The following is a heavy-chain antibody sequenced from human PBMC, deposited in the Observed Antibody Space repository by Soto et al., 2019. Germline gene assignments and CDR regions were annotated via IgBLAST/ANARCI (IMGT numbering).Heavy chain of an antibody. D-gene: IGHD4-17*01. CDR2: ISAYNGNT. Sequence: ASVKVSCKASGYTFTSYGISWVRQAPGQGLEWMGWISAYNGNTNYAQKLQGRVTMTTDTSTSTAYMELRSLRSDDTAVYYCARIGFEDGDYTAWFDPWGQGTRVTVSS. V-gene: IGHV1-18*01. CDR1: GYTFTSYG. J-gene: IGHJ5*02. CDR3: ARIGFEDGDYTAWFDP.